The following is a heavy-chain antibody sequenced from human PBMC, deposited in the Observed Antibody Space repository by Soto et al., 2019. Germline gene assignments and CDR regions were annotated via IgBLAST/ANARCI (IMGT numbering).Heavy chain of an antibody. CDR1: GYTFTSYD. V-gene: IGHV1-8*01. Sequence: ASVKVSCKASGYTFTSYDINWVRQATGQGLEWMGRMNPNSGNTGYAQKFQGRVTMTRNTSISTAYMELSSLRSEDTAVYYCVIAHRLMTSRHYYYYYMDVWGKGTTVTVSS. D-gene: IGHD6-25*01. CDR2: MNPNSGNT. CDR3: VIAHRLMTSRHYYYYYMDV. J-gene: IGHJ6*03.